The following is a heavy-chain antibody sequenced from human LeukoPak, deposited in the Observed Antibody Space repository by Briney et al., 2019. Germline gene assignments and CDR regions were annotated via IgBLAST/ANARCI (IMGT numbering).Heavy chain of an antibody. CDR3: AKGNDFGNGDYYFDY. V-gene: IGHV3-66*01. J-gene: IGHJ4*02. CDR1: GVTVNSIY. D-gene: IGHD4-17*01. CDR2: IYAGGDT. Sequence: GGSLRLSCAASGVTVNSIYMSWVRQAPGEGLEWVSVIYAGGDTYYAESVKGRFTISRDNSKNTVYLQMNSLRAEDTAVYYCAKGNDFGNGDYYFDYWGQGTLVTVSS.